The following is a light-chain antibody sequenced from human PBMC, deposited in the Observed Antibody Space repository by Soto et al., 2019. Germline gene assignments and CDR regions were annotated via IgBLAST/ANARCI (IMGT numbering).Light chain of an antibody. Sequence: EIVLTQSPGTLSLSPGDGATLSCRASQSVSRNYLAWYQQKPGQAPRLLISGASSRATGIPDRFTGSGSGTDFTRSISRLEPEDFAVYYCQQYGSSPFTFGLGTRLEIK. CDR2: GAS. CDR1: QSVSRNY. J-gene: IGKJ5*01. CDR3: QQYGSSPFT. V-gene: IGKV3-20*01.